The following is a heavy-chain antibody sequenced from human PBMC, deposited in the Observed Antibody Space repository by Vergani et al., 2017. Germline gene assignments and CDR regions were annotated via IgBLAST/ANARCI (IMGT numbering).Heavy chain of an antibody. CDR3: ATDFQYSGYDRVPRFDY. Sequence: EVQLVQSGAEVKKPRATVIISCKVSGYTFTDYYMHWVQQAPGKGLEWMGLVDPEDGETIYAEKFQGRVTITADTSTDTAYMELSSLRSEDTAVYYCATDFQYSGYDRVPRFDYWGQGTLVTVSS. V-gene: IGHV1-69-2*01. J-gene: IGHJ4*02. CDR1: GYTFTDYY. CDR2: VDPEDGET. D-gene: IGHD5-12*01.